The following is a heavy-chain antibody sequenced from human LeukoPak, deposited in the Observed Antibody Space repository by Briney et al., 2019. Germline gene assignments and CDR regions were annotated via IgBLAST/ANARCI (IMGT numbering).Heavy chain of an antibody. J-gene: IGHJ4*02. D-gene: IGHD3-10*01. Sequence: PSETLSLTCAVYGGSFSGYYWRWIRQPPGKGLEWIGEINHSGSTNYNPSLKSRVTISVDTSKNQFSLKLSSVTAADTAVYYCARKVVYDGSGSYFSPPYFDYWGQGTLVTVSS. CDR1: GGSFSGYY. CDR2: INHSGST. CDR3: ARKVVYDGSGSYFSPPYFDY. V-gene: IGHV4-34*01.